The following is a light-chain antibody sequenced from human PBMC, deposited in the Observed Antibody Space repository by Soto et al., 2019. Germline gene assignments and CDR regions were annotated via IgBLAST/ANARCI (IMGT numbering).Light chain of an antibody. Sequence: QSVLTQPPSVSGAPGQRVTISCTGGSSNIGTGYDVHWYQQLPGTAPKLLIYGHNNRPSGVPDRFSASKSGTSASLAITGLQAEDEADYYCQSYDTSLSGSVVFGGGTKVTVL. CDR2: GHN. CDR3: QSYDTSLSGSVV. CDR1: SSNIGTGYD. J-gene: IGLJ2*01. V-gene: IGLV1-40*01.